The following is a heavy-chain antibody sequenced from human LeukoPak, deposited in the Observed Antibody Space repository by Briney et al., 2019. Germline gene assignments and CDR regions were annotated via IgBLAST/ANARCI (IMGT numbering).Heavy chain of an antibody. J-gene: IGHJ3*02. D-gene: IGHD5-12*01. Sequence: ASVKVSCKASGYTFTNFGITWVRQAPGQGLEWMGWISAYNGKTNYAQNLQGRVTMTTERSTSTAYMDLRSLRSDDTAVYYCAKASRDGAEVAAFDIWGQGTMVTVSS. CDR1: GYTFTNFG. CDR2: ISAYNGKT. CDR3: AKASRDGAEVAAFDI. V-gene: IGHV1-18*01.